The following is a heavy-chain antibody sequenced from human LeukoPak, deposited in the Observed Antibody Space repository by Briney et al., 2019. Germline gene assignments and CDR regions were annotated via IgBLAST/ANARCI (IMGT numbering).Heavy chain of an antibody. CDR1: GYTFTSYG. Sequence: ASVKVSCKASGYTFTSYGISWVPQAPGQGLEWMGWISAYNGNTNYAQKLQGRVTMTTDTSTSTAYMELRSLRSDDTAVYYCARDTRIAARPITDYWGQGTLVTVSS. CDR3: ARDTRIAARPITDY. J-gene: IGHJ4*02. D-gene: IGHD6-6*01. CDR2: ISAYNGNT. V-gene: IGHV1-18*01.